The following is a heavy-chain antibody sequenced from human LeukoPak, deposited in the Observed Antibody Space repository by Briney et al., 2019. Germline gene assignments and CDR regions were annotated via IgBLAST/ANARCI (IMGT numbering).Heavy chain of an antibody. D-gene: IGHD3-16*02. V-gene: IGHV4-39*01. CDR2: VYYSGST. CDR1: GGSLSSSSSY. Sequence: SETLSLTCTVSGGSLSSSSSYWDWIRQPPGKGLEWIGGVYYSGSTYYNPSLKSRVTISIDTSKNQFSLKLSSVTAADTAVYYCARQDYIWGSYRYFDYWGQGTLVTVSS. CDR3: ARQDYIWGSYRYFDY. J-gene: IGHJ4*02.